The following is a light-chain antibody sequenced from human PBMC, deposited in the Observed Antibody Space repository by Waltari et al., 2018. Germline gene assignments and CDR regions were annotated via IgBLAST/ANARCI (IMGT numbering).Light chain of an antibody. CDR2: DVS. V-gene: IGLV2-14*03. J-gene: IGLJ3*02. Sequence: QSALTPPASVSGSPGQSITISCTGTSSDVGGYNYVSWYQQHPGKAPKLMIYDVSNRPSGLSNRFSGSKAGNTASLTIAGLQAEDDADYYCSSYTSSNTWVFGGGIKLTVL. CDR1: SSDVGGYNY. CDR3: SSYTSSNTWV.